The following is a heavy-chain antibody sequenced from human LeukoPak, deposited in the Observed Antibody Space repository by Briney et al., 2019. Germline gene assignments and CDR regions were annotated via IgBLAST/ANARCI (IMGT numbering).Heavy chain of an antibody. CDR3: AIPSARVSISDIVVVVAAKVPRYFDL. D-gene: IGHD2-15*01. Sequence: SVKVSCKASGGTFSSYAISWVRQAPGQGLEWMGGIIPIFGTANYAQKFQGRVTISADESTSTAYTELSSLRSEDTAVYYCAIPSARVSISDIVVVVAAKVPRYFDLWGRGTLVTVSS. J-gene: IGHJ2*01. V-gene: IGHV1-69*13. CDR1: GGTFSSYA. CDR2: IIPIFGTA.